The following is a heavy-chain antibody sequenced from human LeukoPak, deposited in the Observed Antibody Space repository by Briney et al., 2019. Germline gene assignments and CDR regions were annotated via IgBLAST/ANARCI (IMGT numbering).Heavy chain of an antibody. CDR3: ARGRAVVAASDNWFDP. V-gene: IGHV3-7*01. D-gene: IGHD2-15*01. CDR1: GFTFSSYW. CDR2: IKQDGSEK. J-gene: IGHJ5*02. Sequence: PGGSLRLSCATPGFTFSSYWMSWVRKAPGKELECVGNIKQDGSEKNYVDSVKGRFTISRDNAKNSLYLEMNSLRAEDTAVYYCARGRAVVAASDNWFDPWGQGTLVTVSS.